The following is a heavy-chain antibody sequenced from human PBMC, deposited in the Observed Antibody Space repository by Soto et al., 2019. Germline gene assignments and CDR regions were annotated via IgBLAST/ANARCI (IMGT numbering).Heavy chain of an antibody. CDR1: GGSISSYY. J-gene: IGHJ6*02. CDR3: ARVAVAGISGDYYGMDV. D-gene: IGHD6-19*01. CDR2: IYYSGST. Sequence: SETLSLTCTVSGGSISSYYWSWIRQPPGKGLEWIGYIYYSGSTNYNPSLKSRVTISVDTSKNQFSLKLSSVTAADTAVYYCARVAVAGISGDYYGMDVWGQGTTVTVSS. V-gene: IGHV4-59*08.